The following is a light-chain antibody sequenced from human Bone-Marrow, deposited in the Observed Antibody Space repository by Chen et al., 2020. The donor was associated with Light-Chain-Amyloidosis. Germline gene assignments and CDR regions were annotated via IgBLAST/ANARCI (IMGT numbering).Light chain of an antibody. CDR3: KQYGTSPLT. Sequence: EIVLTQSPGTLSLSPGEGANLSCRASQTISSNYLTWYQQKFGQAPRLLIYGSSSRATGIPDRFTGSGSGTDFTLTINRLEPEDFGMYYCKQYGTSPLTFGGGTKVEIK. CDR1: QTISSNY. CDR2: GSS. J-gene: IGKJ4*01. V-gene: IGKV3-20*01.